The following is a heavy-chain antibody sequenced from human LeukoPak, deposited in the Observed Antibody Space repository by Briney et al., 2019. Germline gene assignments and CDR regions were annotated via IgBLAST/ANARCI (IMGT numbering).Heavy chain of an antibody. J-gene: IGHJ5*02. CDR1: GGSISSGGYY. CDR3: ARGSYCSSTSCYKGPPPSSPNWFDP. Sequence: SSETLSLTCTVSGGSISSGGYYWSWIRQPPGKGLEWIGYIYYSGSTNYNPSLKSRVTISVDTSKNQFSLKLGSVTAADTAVYYCARGSYCSSTSCYKGPPPSSPNWFDPWGQGTLVTVSS. CDR2: IYYSGST. D-gene: IGHD2-2*02. V-gene: IGHV4-61*08.